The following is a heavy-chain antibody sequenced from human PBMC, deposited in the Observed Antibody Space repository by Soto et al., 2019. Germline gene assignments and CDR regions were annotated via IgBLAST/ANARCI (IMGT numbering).Heavy chain of an antibody. CDR3: ARSTPGHPFDI. CDR2: ISAGGRSI. D-gene: IGHD3-10*01. J-gene: IGHJ3*02. Sequence: GGSLRLSCAASGFTFTTYTMNWVRQAPGKGLEWVSSISAGGRSIYYADSLKGRSTVSRDNAKNSLYLQMNSLRADDTAVYYCARSTPGHPFDIWGQGTMVTVSS. CDR1: GFTFTTYT. V-gene: IGHV3-21*01.